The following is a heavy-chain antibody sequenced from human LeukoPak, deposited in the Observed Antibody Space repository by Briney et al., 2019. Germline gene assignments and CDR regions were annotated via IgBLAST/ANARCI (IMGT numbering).Heavy chain of an antibody. D-gene: IGHD2/OR15-2a*01. V-gene: IGHV4-59*10. CDR3: ARDFTSKNWFDT. CDR2: FYSSGGT. Sequence: SETLSLTCAVYGGSFSGYYWSWIRQPPGKGLEWIGRFYSSGGTAYNPSLKSRVTMSVDTSKNQVSLKLSSVTAADTAIYYCARDFTSKNWFDTWGQGTLVTVSS. J-gene: IGHJ5*02. CDR1: GGSFSGYY.